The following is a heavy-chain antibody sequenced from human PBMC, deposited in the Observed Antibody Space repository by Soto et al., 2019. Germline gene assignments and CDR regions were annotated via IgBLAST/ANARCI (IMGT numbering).Heavy chain of an antibody. D-gene: IGHD1-1*01. CDR3: ARRAETNGWNGFGADKYYFDF. J-gene: IGHJ4*02. CDR1: GYTFTSYD. CDR2: MNPNTGNS. V-gene: IGHV1-8*01. Sequence: GASVKVSCKASGYTFTSYDIYWVRQATGQGLEWMGWMNPNTGNSGYAQKFQGRVTMTSDTSISTAHMELSSLRSEDTAVYYCARRAETNGWNGFGADKYYFDFCGQGTLVTV.